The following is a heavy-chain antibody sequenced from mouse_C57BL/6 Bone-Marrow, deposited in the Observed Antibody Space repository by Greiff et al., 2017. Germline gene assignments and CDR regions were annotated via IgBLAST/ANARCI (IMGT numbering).Heavy chain of an antibody. Sequence: EVMLVESGGGLVKPGGSLKLSCAASGFTFSSYAMSWVRQTPEKRLEWVATLSDGGSYTYYPDNVKGRFTISRDNAKNNLYLQMSHLKAEDTAMYYCARDIMNFDYWGQGTTLTVSS. D-gene: IGHD1-3*01. CDR3: ARDIMNFDY. CDR2: LSDGGSYT. CDR1: GFTFSSYA. J-gene: IGHJ2*01. V-gene: IGHV5-4*01.